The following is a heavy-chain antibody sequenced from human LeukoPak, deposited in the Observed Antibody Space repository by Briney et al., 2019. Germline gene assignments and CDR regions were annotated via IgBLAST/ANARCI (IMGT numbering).Heavy chain of an antibody. CDR3: ARGLNIAVKTGGTWENYYYYMDV. CDR2: IYPGDSDT. D-gene: IGHD1-26*01. J-gene: IGHJ6*03. V-gene: IGHV5-51*01. Sequence: GESLKISCKGSGYSFTSYWIGWVRQMPGKGLEWMGIIYPGDSDTRYSPSFQGQVTISADKSISTAYLQWSSLKASDTAMYYCARGLNIAVKTGGTWENYYYYMDVWGEGTTVIVSS. CDR1: GYSFTSYW.